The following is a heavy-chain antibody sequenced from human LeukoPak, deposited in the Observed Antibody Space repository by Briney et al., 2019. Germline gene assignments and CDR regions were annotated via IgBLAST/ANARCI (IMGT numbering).Heavy chain of an antibody. CDR3: AKPVPAAIPSGFDY. D-gene: IGHD2-2*01. Sequence: GGSLRLSCAASGFTFSSYGMHWVRQAPGKGLEWVAFIRYDGSNKYYADSVKGRFTISRDNSKNTLYLQMNSLRAEDTAVYYCAKPVPAAIPSGFDYWGQGTLVTVSS. CDR1: GFTFSSYG. V-gene: IGHV3-30*02. CDR2: IRYDGSNK. J-gene: IGHJ4*02.